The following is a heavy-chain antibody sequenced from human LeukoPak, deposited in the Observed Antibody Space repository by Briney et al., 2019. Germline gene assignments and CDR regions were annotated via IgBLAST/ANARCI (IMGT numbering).Heavy chain of an antibody. CDR2: MNPNSGNT. CDR1: GYAFTSYD. D-gene: IGHD3-10*01. CDR3: ARGWFGQLLQDY. J-gene: IGHJ4*02. Sequence: ASVKLSCKASGYAFTSYDINWVRQATGQGPEWMGWMNPNSGNTGYAQQFQSRVTMTRTTSTSTAYMELSSLRSDDTAVYYCARGWFGQLLQDYWGQGTLVTVSS. V-gene: IGHV1-8*01.